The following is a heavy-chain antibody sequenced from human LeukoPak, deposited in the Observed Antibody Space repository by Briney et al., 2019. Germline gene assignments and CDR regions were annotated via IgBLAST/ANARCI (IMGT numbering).Heavy chain of an antibody. J-gene: IGHJ4*02. V-gene: IGHV1-18*01. CDR3: AREPLIRYFDWLSLFPRGTYFDY. Sequence: ASVKVSCKASGYTFTSYGISWVRQATGQGLEWRGWISAYNGNTNYAQKLQGRVTMTTDTSTSTAYMELRSLRSDDTAVYYCAREPLIRYFDWLSLFPRGTYFDYWGQGTLVTVSS. CDR1: GYTFTSYG. CDR2: ISAYNGNT. D-gene: IGHD3-9*01.